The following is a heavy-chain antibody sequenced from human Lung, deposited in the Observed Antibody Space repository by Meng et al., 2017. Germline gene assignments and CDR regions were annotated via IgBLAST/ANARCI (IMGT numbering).Heavy chain of an antibody. D-gene: IGHD4-11*01. CDR3: ARGPTTMAHDFDY. Sequence: QVQSPPCVAGLWKTSETLSLTAVGSGGSFSDSYWSWIRQPPGKGREWIGEINHSGSTNYNPSLESRATISVDTSQNNLSLKLSSVTAADSAVYYCARGPTTMAHDFDYWGQGTLVTVSS. V-gene: IGHV4-34*01. J-gene: IGHJ4*02. CDR1: GGSFSDSY. CDR2: INHSGST.